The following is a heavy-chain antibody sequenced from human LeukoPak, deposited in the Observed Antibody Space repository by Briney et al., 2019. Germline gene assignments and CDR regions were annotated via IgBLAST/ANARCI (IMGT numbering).Heavy chain of an antibody. J-gene: IGHJ5*02. CDR1: GYTFTSYG. D-gene: IGHD6-6*01. Sequence: ASVKVSCKASGYTFTSYGISWVRQAPGQGLEWMGWISAYNGNTNYAQKLQGRVTMTTDTSTSTAYMELRSLRSDDTAAYYCARITIAARHYWFDPWGQGTLVTVSS. V-gene: IGHV1-18*01. CDR2: ISAYNGNT. CDR3: ARITIAARHYWFDP.